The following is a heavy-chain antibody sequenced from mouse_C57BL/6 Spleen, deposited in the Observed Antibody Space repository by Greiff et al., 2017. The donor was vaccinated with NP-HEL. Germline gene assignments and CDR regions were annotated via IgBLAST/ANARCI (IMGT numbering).Heavy chain of an antibody. CDR3: AREDYYSNYGFAY. D-gene: IGHD2-5*01. CDR2: IYPGDGDT. CDR1: GYAFSSSW. J-gene: IGHJ3*01. Sequence: VQLQQSGPELVKPGASVKISCKASGYAFSSSWMNWVKQRPGKGLEWIGRIYPGDGDTNYNGKFKGKATLTADKSTSTAYMQLRSLTSEDSAVYFCAREDYYSNYGFAYWGQGTLVTVSA. V-gene: IGHV1-82*01.